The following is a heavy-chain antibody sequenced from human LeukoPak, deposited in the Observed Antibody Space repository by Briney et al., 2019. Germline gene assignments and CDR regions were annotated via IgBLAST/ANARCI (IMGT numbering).Heavy chain of an antibody. Sequence: PSETLSLTCTVSGGSISSGDYYWSWIRQPPGKGLEWIGYIYYSGSTYYNPSLKSRVTISVDTSKNQFSLKLSSVTAADTAVYYCASRVTTVTTDDAFGIWGQGTMVTVSS. CDR2: IYYSGST. D-gene: IGHD4-17*01. CDR3: ASRVTTVTTDDAFGI. J-gene: IGHJ3*02. CDR1: GGSISSGDYY. V-gene: IGHV4-30-4*01.